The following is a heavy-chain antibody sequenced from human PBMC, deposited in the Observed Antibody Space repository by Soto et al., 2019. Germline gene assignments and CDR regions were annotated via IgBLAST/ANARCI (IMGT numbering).Heavy chain of an antibody. J-gene: IGHJ6*03. CDR2: ISGSGGST. CDR1: GFTFSSYA. D-gene: IGHD2-2*01. Sequence: GGSLGLSCAASGFTFSSYAMSWVRQAPGKGLEWVSAISGSGGSTYYADSVKGRFTISRDNSKNTLYLQMNSLRAEDTAVYYCAKASTSSVYYYYYMDVWGKGTTVTVSS. V-gene: IGHV3-23*01. CDR3: AKASTSSVYYYYYMDV.